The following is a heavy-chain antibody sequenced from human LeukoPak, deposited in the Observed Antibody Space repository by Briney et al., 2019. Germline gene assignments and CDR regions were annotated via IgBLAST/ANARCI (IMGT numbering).Heavy chain of an antibody. CDR2: INGGADST. V-gene: IGHV3-23*01. D-gene: IGHD3-10*01. J-gene: IGHJ4*02. Sequence: PGGSLRLSCVASGITFSSYAMSWVRQAPGKGLEWVSAINGGADSTYYADSVKGRFTISRDNSKNTLFLQMNSLRVEDTAVYCCAKWGAQSGNYRVVDCWGRGTLVTVSS. CDR3: AKWGAQSGNYRVVDC. CDR1: GITFSSYA.